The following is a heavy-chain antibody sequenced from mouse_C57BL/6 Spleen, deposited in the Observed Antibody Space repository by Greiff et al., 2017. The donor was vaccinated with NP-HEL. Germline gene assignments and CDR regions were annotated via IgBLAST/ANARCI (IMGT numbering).Heavy chain of an antibody. CDR2: ISSGGSYT. Sequence: EVMLVESGGDLVKPGGSLKLSCAASGFTFSSYGMSWVRQTPDKRLEWVATISSGGSYTYYPDSVKGRFTISRDNAKNTLYLQMSSLKSEDTAMYYCAREGVNLYYFDYWGQGTTLTVSS. V-gene: IGHV5-6*02. CDR3: AREGVNLYYFDY. D-gene: IGHD1-3*01. CDR1: GFTFSSYG. J-gene: IGHJ2*01.